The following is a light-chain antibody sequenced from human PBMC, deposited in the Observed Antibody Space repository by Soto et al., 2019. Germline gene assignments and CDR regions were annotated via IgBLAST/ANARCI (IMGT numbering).Light chain of an antibody. Sequence: QSALTQPASVSGSPGQSITISCTGTSSELAIYNYVSWYQQQPGKAPKLMIYQVTNRPSGVSNRFSGSRSGNTASLTISGLQAEDEADYYCSSYTDSSNYVFGTGTKV. V-gene: IGLV2-14*01. CDR1: SSELAIYNY. CDR3: SSYTDSSNYV. CDR2: QVT. J-gene: IGLJ1*01.